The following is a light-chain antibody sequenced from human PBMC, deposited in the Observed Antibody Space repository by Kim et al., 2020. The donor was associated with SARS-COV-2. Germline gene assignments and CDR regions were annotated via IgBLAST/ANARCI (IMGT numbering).Light chain of an antibody. V-gene: IGLV2-14*04. Sequence: GQSFTLSCTGPSSDFDGYSFVSWYPQHPGKAPKLMIYAVTKRPSGVSNRFSGSKSGNTASLTISGLQAEDEADYYCTSYTSTISWVFGGGTKLTVL. CDR3: TSYTSTISWV. CDR1: SSDFDGYSF. J-gene: IGLJ3*02. CDR2: AVT.